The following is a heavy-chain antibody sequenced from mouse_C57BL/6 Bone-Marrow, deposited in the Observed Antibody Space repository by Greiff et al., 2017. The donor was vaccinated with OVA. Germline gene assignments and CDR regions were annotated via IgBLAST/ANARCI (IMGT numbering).Heavy chain of an antibody. CDR2: INPNNGGT. CDR3: ARVYYGRRKRDWFAY. J-gene: IGHJ3*01. D-gene: IGHD2-1*01. Sequence: DVKLQESGPELVKPGASVKMSCKASGYTFTDYNMHWVKQSHGKSLEWIGYINPNNGGTSYNQKFKGKATLTVNKSSSTAYMELRSLTSEDSAVYYCARVYYGRRKRDWFAYWGQGTLVTVSA. CDR1: GYTFTDYN. V-gene: IGHV1-22*01.